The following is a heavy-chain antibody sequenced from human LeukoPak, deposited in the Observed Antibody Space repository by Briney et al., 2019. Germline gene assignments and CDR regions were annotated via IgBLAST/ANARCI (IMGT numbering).Heavy chain of an antibody. V-gene: IGHV4-34*01. J-gene: IGHJ4*02. D-gene: IGHD5-12*01. CDR1: GGSFSGYY. CDR2: INHSGST. Sequence: PSETLSLTCAVYGGSFSGYYWSWIRQPPGKGLEWIGEINHSGSTSYNPSLKSRVTISVDTSKNQFSPKLSSVTAADTAVYYCARGGNLRYSGYDFWGQGTLVTVSS. CDR3: ARGGNLRYSGYDF.